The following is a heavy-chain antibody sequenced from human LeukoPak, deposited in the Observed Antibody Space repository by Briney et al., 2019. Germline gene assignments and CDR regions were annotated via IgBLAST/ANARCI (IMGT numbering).Heavy chain of an antibody. CDR1: GGSFSGYY. V-gene: IGHV4-34*01. Sequence: NPSETLSLTCAVYGGSFSGYYWSWIRQPPGKGLEWIGEINHSGSTNYNPSLKSRVTISVDTSKNQFSLKLSSVTAADTAVYYCARGGGRNYDFWSGLPQYSWFDPWGQGTLVTVSS. CDR2: INHSGST. CDR3: ARGGGRNYDFWSGLPQYSWFDP. D-gene: IGHD3-3*01. J-gene: IGHJ5*02.